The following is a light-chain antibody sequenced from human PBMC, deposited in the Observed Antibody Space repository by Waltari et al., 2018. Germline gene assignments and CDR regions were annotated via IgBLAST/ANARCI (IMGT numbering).Light chain of an antibody. CDR2: EVS. CDR1: SSDVGGYNY. J-gene: IGLJ2*01. V-gene: IGLV2-14*01. Sequence: QSALTQPASVSGSPGQSITISCTGTSSDVGGYNYVSWYQQHPGKAPKLMISEVSNRPPGVSNRFSGSKSGNTASLTISGLQAEDEADYYCSSYTSSSTLEVFGGGTKLTVL. CDR3: SSYTSSSTLEV.